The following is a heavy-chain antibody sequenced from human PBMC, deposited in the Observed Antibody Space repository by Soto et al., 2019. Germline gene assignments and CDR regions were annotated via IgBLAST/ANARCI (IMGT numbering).Heavy chain of an antibody. D-gene: IGHD3-3*01. J-gene: IGHJ6*04. Sequence: QVQLVQSGDEVKKPGASVKVSCKASGYIFVNYGIAWVRQAPGQGLEWKGWISPYTGNTPSATKFQGRLNMTTDTSTSKAYMVLGSLTSADTAVYNCVMVDNYETPTPQDVWGEGTTVTVSS. CDR3: VMVDNYETPTPQDV. CDR2: ISPYTGNT. V-gene: IGHV1-18*01. CDR1: GYIFVNYG.